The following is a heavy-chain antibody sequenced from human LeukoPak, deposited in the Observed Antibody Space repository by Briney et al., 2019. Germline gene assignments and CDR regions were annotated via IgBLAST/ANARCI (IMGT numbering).Heavy chain of an antibody. D-gene: IGHD3-3*02. CDR3: ARHMHFWSKPYFDL. CDR2: MYMSGSA. Sequence: PPETLSLTCTVSGGSISTYYWSWIRQPPGKGLEWIGYMYMSGSAYYNLSLKSRVTISVDTSKNQFSLKLSSVTAADTAVYYCARHMHFWSKPYFDLWGRGTLVTVSS. CDR1: GGSISTYY. J-gene: IGHJ2*01. V-gene: IGHV4-4*09.